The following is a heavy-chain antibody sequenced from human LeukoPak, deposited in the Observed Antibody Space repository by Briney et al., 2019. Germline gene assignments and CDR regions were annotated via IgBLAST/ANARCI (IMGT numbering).Heavy chain of an antibody. V-gene: IGHV3-23*01. CDR3: AKGSGSSWYFYYYMDV. D-gene: IGHD6-13*01. Sequence: GGSLRLSCAASGFTFSSYAMSWVRQAPGKGLEWVSAISGSGGSTYYADSVKGRFTISRDNSKNTLYLQMNSLRAEDTAVYYCAKGSGSSWYFYYYMDVWGKGTTATVSS. CDR1: GFTFSSYA. CDR2: ISGSGGST. J-gene: IGHJ6*03.